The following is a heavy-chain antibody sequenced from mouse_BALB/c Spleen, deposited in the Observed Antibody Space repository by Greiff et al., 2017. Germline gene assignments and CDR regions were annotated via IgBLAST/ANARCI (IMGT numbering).Heavy chain of an antibody. V-gene: IGHV1S81*02. CDR1: GYTFTSYY. CDR3: TRPAYYRYDGDY. CDR2: INPSNGGT. D-gene: IGHD2-14*01. J-gene: IGHJ2*01. Sequence: QVQLQQSGAELVKPGASVKLSCKASGYTFTSYYMYWVKQRPGQGLEWIGEINPSNGGTNFNEKFKSKATLTVDKSSSTAYMQLSSLTSEDSAVYYCTRPAYYRYDGDYWGQGTTLTVSS.